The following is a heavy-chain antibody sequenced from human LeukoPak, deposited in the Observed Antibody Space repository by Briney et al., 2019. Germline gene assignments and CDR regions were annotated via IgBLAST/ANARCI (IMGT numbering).Heavy chain of an antibody. D-gene: IGHD6-13*01. CDR2: INPNSGDT. J-gene: IGHJ5*02. Sequence: ASVKVSCKASGYTFTDYYVYRVRQAPGQGLEWMGWINPNSGDTNYAQKFQGRVTMTRDTSISTAYMDLSSLRSDDTAMYYCARMWSTATSGWNWFDPWGQGTLVTVSS. CDR1: GYTFTDYY. CDR3: ARMWSTATSGWNWFDP. V-gene: IGHV1-2*02.